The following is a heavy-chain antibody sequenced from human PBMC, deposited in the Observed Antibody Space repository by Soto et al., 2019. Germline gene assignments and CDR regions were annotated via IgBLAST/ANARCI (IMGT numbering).Heavy chain of an antibody. D-gene: IGHD3-16*01. J-gene: IGHJ4*02. CDR1: GFTFSSYG. Sequence: GGSLRLSCAASGFTFSSYGMRWVRQAPGKGLEWVAVISYDGSNKYYADSVKGRFTISRDNSKNTLYLQMNSLRAEDTAVYYCAQPFSDHEGYYFDYWGQGTLVTVSS. CDR3: AQPFSDHEGYYFDY. CDR2: ISYDGSNK. V-gene: IGHV3-30*18.